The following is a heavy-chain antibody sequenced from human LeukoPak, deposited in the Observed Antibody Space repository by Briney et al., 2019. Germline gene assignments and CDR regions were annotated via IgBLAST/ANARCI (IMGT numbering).Heavy chain of an antibody. D-gene: IGHD3-22*01. V-gene: IGHV4-30-2*01. CDR2: IYHSGRT. Sequence: PSETLSLTCAVSGGSISSGGYSWSWTRQPPGKGLEWIGYIYHSGRTYYNPSLKSRATISIDRSKNQFSLKLSSVTAADTAVYYCAREEELVVTRGYWYFDLRGRGTLVTVSS. J-gene: IGHJ2*01. CDR3: AREEELVVTRGYWYFDL. CDR1: GGSISSGGYS.